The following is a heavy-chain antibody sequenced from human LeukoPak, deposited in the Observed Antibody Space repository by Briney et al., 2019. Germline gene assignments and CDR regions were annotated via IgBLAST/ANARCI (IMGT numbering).Heavy chain of an antibody. CDR1: GFTFSSYS. J-gene: IGHJ4*02. Sequence: NAGGSLRLSCAASGFTFSSYSMNWVRQAPGKGLEWVSFISSSSSYIYYADSVKGRFTISRDNAKNSLYLQMNSLRAEDTAVYYCAREGVYCAGGTCYFDYWGQGALVTVSS. CDR2: ISSSSSYI. D-gene: IGHD2-8*02. V-gene: IGHV3-21*01. CDR3: AREGVYCAGGTCYFDY.